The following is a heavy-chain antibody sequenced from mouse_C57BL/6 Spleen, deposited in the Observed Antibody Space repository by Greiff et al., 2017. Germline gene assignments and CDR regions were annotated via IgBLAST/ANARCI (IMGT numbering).Heavy chain of an antibody. CDR3: VRHGGGFDY. CDR1: GFSFNTYA. J-gene: IGHJ2*01. V-gene: IGHV10-1*01. CDR2: IRSKSNNYAT. Sequence: EVQRVESGGGLVQPKGSLKLSCAASGFSFNTYAMNWVRQAPGKGLEWVARIRSKSNNYATYYADSVKDRFTISRDDSESMLYLQMNNLKTEDTAMYYCVRHGGGFDYWGQGTTLTVSP. D-gene: IGHD1-1*02.